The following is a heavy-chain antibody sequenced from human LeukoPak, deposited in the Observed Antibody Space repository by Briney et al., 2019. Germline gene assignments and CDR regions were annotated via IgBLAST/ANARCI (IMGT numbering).Heavy chain of an antibody. CDR3: ARESATAGDFDY. CDR2: ISSSSSYI. D-gene: IGHD1-26*01. Sequence: GGSLRLSCAASGFTFSSYSMNWVRQAPGKGLEWVSSISSSSSYIYHADSVKGRFTISRDNAKNSLYLQMNGLRAEDTAVYYCARESATAGDFDYWGQGTLVTVSS. CDR1: GFTFSSYS. V-gene: IGHV3-21*01. J-gene: IGHJ4*02.